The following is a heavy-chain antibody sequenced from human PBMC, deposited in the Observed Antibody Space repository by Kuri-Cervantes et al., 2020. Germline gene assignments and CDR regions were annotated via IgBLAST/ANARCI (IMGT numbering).Heavy chain of an antibody. CDR2: ISGSGGST. CDR1: GFTVSNNY. V-gene: IGHV3-23*01. J-gene: IGHJ1*01. CDR3: AKVGSSGWNEYFQH. D-gene: IGHD6-19*01. Sequence: GESLKISCAASGFTVSNNYMRWVRQAPGKGLEWVSAISGSGGSTYYADSVKGRFTISRDNSKNTLYLQMNSLRAEDTAVYYYAKVGSSGWNEYFQHWGQGTLVTVSS.